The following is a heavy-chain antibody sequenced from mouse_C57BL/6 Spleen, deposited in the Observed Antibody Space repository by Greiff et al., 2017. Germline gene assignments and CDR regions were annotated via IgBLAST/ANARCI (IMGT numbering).Heavy chain of an antibody. CDR1: GYAFSSYW. CDR2: IYPGDGDT. CDR3: ARRGEIITTVVARDFDV. D-gene: IGHD1-1*01. J-gene: IGHJ1*03. V-gene: IGHV1-80*01. Sequence: QVQLQQSGAELVKPGASVKISCKASGYAFSSYWMNWVKQRPGKGLEWIGQIYPGDGDTNYNGKFKGKATLTADKSSSTAYMQLSSLTSEDSAVYCCARRGEIITTVVARDFDVWGTGTTVTVSS.